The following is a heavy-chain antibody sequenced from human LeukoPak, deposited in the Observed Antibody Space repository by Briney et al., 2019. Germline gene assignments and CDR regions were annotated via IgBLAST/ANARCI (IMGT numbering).Heavy chain of an antibody. CDR3: VRDVGQLAGLT. V-gene: IGHV4-4*07. D-gene: IGHD6-6*01. CDR1: AGSISPYY. J-gene: IGHJ5*02. Sequence: SETLSLTCSVSAGSISPYYWSWIRQPAGKGREWIGRTYISGSTNYNSSLKSRVTMSVDTSKNQFPLKLSSVTAANTPVYFCVRDVGQLAGLTWGQGTLVTVSS. CDR2: TYISGST.